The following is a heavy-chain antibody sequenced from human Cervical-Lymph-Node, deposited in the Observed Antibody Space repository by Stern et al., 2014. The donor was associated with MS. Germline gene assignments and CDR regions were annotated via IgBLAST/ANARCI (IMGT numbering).Heavy chain of an antibody. D-gene: IGHD1-26*01. CDR2: INGNGDST. CDR3: VRRRGSYPKYYFDS. J-gene: IGHJ4*02. CDR1: GFTFDDYG. Sequence: EVQLVESGGAVVRPGGSLRLSCAASGFTFDDYGMRWVRQAPGKGLEWVSGINGNGDSTAYADSVKGRFTISRDTAKNSLYLQMSSLRVEDTALYHCVRRRGSYPKYYFDSWGQGTLVTVSS. V-gene: IGHV3-20*01.